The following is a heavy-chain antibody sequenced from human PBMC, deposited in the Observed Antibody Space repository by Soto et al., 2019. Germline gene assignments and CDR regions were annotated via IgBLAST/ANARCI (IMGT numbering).Heavy chain of an antibody. D-gene: IGHD5-12*01. Sequence: QVQLVQSGAEVKKPGASVKVSCKTSGDSFSAFYLHWVRQAPGQGLEWLGWINPNGGATKYAQKFGGRVAITRDTSTRTAYRELSSLRSAHTAIYSCGREGGGATATLAYYYSNGDFWGKGTTVTSP. CDR3: GREGGGATATLAYYYSNGDF. CDR2: INPNGGAT. CDR1: GDSFSAFY. J-gene: IGHJ6*03. V-gene: IGHV1-2*02.